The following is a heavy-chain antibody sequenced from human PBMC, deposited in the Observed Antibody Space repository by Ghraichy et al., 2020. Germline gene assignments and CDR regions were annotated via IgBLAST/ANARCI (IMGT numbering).Heavy chain of an antibody. D-gene: IGHD1-1*01. J-gene: IGHJ3*02. CDR3: ARDPIRNDGYVFDI. CDR2: INNDGRTI. V-gene: IGHV3-74*01. Sequence: GGSLRLSCAASGFTFTTYWMHWVRQAPGKGLVWVSVINNDGRTIIYADSVKGRFTISRDSAKNTLYLQMNSLRAEDTAVYYCARDPIRNDGYVFDIWGQGTMVTVSS. CDR1: GFTFTTYW.